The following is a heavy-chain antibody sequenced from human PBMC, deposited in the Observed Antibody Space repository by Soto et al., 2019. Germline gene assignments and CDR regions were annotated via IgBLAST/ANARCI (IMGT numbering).Heavy chain of an antibody. Sequence: PSQTLSLTCAISGDSVSSNSGAWNWLSQSPSRGLEWLGRTYYRSKWFNDYAVSVKGRITIDPDTSKNQFSLQLNSVTPEDTAVYYCSRDRAEAGTYYYGMDVWGQGTTVTVSS. D-gene: IGHD6-19*01. CDR2: TYYRSKWFN. CDR1: GDSVSSNSGA. J-gene: IGHJ6*02. V-gene: IGHV6-1*01. CDR3: SRDRAEAGTYYYGMDV.